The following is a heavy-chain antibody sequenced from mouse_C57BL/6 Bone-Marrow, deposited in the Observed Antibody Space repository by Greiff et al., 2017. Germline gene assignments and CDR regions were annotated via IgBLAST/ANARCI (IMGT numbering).Heavy chain of an antibody. CDR2: ISYDGSN. J-gene: IGHJ1*03. D-gene: IGHD1-1*01. CDR3: ASELRFYWYCDV. CDR1: GYSITSGYY. Sequence: EVKLVESGPGLVKPSQSLSLTCSVTGYSITSGYYWNWIRQFPGNKLEWMGYISYDGSNNYNPSLKNRISITRDTSKNQFFLKLNSVTTEDTATYYCASELRFYWYCDVWGTGTTVTVSS. V-gene: IGHV3-6*01.